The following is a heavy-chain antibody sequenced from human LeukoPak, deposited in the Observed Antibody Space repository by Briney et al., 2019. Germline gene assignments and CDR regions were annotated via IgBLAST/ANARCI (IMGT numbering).Heavy chain of an antibody. J-gene: IGHJ4*02. CDR3: ARAGSQSHVDAAMGFCNY. V-gene: IGHV3-30-3*01. CDR1: GFTFSSYA. Sequence: GGSLRLSCAASGFTFSSYAMHWVRQAPGKGLEWVAVISYDGSNKYYADSAKGRFTISRDNSKNTLYLQMDSLSAEDTAVYYCARAGSQSHVDAAMGFCNYWGQGTLVTVSS. D-gene: IGHD5-18*01. CDR2: ISYDGSNK.